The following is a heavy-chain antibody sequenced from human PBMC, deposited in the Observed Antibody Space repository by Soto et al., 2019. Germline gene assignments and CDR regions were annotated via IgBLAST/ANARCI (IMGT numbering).Heavy chain of an antibody. CDR3: ARDGRHIVVVTGTRDYYYGMSV. CDR1: GCTFTSYG. J-gene: IGHJ6*02. V-gene: IGHV1-18*01. Sequence: GASVKVSCKASGCTFTSYGISWVRQAPLQGLEWMGWISAYNGNPNYAQKLQGRVTMTTDTCTSTAYMELRSLRSDDTAVYYCARDGRHIVVVTGTRDYYYGMSVWGQGTTVTVSS. CDR2: ISAYNGNP. D-gene: IGHD2-21*02.